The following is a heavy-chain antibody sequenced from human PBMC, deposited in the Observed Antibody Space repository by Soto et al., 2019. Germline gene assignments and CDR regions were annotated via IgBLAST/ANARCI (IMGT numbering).Heavy chain of an antibody. J-gene: IGHJ4*02. D-gene: IGHD6-19*01. CDR3: AKALSQWLVKASDY. Sequence: PGGSLRLSCAASGFTFSSYAMSWVRQAPGKGLEWVSAISGSGGSTYYADSVKGRFTISRDNSKNTLYLQMNSLRAEDTAVYYCAKALSQWLVKASDYWGQGTLVTVSS. CDR2: ISGSGGST. V-gene: IGHV3-23*01. CDR1: GFTFSSYA.